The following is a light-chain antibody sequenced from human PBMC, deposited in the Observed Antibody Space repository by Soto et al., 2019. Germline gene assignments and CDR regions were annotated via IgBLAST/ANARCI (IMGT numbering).Light chain of an antibody. CDR2: EVN. Sequence: LTQPRSASGSPGQSVTISCTGTSSDLGDYDYVSWYQQHPGKAPKLLLYEVNKRPSGVPDRFSGSKSGNTASLTVTGLQAEDEADYYCSSYAGSNNLIFGGGTQLTVL. CDR1: SSDLGDYDY. V-gene: IGLV2-8*01. J-gene: IGLJ2*01. CDR3: SSYAGSNNLI.